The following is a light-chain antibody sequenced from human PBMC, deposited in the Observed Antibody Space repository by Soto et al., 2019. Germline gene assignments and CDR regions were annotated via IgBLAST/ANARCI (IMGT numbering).Light chain of an antibody. CDR3: ASYTTSSTYV. Sequence: QSALTQPASVSGSPGQSITLSCTGTSSDVGAYNYVSWYQQHPGKAPKLIIYDVSKRPSGISDHFSGSKSGNAASLTISGLQTEDEADYYCASYTTSSTYVFGTGTKLTVL. CDR2: DVS. J-gene: IGLJ1*01. V-gene: IGLV2-14*03. CDR1: SSDVGAYNY.